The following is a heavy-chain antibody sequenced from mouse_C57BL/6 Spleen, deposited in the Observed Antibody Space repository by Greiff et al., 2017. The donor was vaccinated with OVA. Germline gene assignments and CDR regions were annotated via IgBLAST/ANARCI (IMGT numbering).Heavy chain of an antibody. CDR1: GYSFTGYF. Sequence: EVKLQESGPELVKPGDSVKISCKASGYSFTGYFMNWVMQSHGKSLEWIGRINPYNGDTFYNQKFKGKATLTVDKSSSTAHMELRSLTSEDSAVYYCAGPGWFAYWGQGTLVTVSA. V-gene: IGHV1-20*01. CDR3: AGPGWFAY. J-gene: IGHJ3*01. CDR2: INPYNGDT.